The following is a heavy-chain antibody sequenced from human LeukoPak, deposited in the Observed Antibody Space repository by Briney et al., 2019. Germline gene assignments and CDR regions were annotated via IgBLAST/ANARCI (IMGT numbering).Heavy chain of an antibody. V-gene: IGHV3-43*02. CDR2: ISGDGGRT. D-gene: IGHD5-18*01. CDR1: GFTFDDYA. J-gene: IGHJ4*02. CDR3: SKDIGGFSYAAAY. Sequence: GSLRLSCAASGFTFDDYAMHWVRQAPGKGLEWVSLISGDGGRTYYADSVKGRFTISRDNSKNSLYLQMNSLRTEDTALFYCSKDIGGFSYAAAYWGQGTLVTVSS.